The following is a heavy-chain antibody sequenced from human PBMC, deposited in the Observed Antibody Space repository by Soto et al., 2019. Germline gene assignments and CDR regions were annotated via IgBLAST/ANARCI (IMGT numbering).Heavy chain of an antibody. Sequence: QVPLVESGGGVVQPGRSLRLSCAASGFTFSIYGMHWVRHAPGKGLEWVAMISFDGSEKYYTDSVKGRFHISRDSSKNTMYLQTDSLRVEDTAVYYCARDRRLYYSDAFDIWGQGTTVTVSS. CDR2: ISFDGSEK. J-gene: IGHJ3*02. CDR3: ARDRRLYYSDAFDI. D-gene: IGHD1-26*01. V-gene: IGHV3-30*03. CDR1: GFTFSIYG.